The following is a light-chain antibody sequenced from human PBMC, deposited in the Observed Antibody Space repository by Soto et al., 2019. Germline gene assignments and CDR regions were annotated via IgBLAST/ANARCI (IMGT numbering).Light chain of an antibody. CDR2: ETK. Sequence: QSALAQPASVTGSPGQSITISRTGTGNDVGTYNLVSWYQRHPGKAPKLLIYETKKRPSGIPNRFSGSKSGNTASLTISGLQPEDEAEYSCCSYAGSSTYVFGTGTKVTVL. J-gene: IGLJ1*01. CDR3: CSYAGSSTYV. V-gene: IGLV2-23*01. CDR1: GNDVGTYNL.